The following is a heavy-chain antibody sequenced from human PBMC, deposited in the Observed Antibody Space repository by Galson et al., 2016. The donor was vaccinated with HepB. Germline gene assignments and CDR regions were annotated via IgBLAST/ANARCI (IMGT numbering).Heavy chain of an antibody. CDR3: ARFPAWRFGELRGFFDL. D-gene: IGHD3-10*01. Sequence: TLSLTCSVSGGSIGSGGLYWNWIRQGPDKGLEWIGYIFNGGNNYYNPSLKSRVLISVDTSKNQFSLHLSSVTAADTAVYYCARFPAWRFGELRGFFDLWGRGTLVTVSS. V-gene: IGHV4-31*03. J-gene: IGHJ2*01. CDR1: GGSIGSGGLY. CDR2: IFNGGNN.